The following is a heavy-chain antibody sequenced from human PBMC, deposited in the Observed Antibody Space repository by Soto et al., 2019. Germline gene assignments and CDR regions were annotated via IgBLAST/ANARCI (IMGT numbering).Heavy chain of an antibody. CDR3: ATAGEGYFAS. CDR2: INSDGSGT. J-gene: IGHJ4*02. V-gene: IGHV3-74*01. CDR1: GFTFSSSW. D-gene: IGHD3-10*01. Sequence: EVQLVESGGDLVQPGGSLRLSCAASGFTFSSSWMHWVRQTPGKGLVWVSRINSDGSGTVYADSVKGRFTISKDIAKNTLYLQMNSLRAEDTAVYYCATAGEGYFASWGPGTLVIVSS.